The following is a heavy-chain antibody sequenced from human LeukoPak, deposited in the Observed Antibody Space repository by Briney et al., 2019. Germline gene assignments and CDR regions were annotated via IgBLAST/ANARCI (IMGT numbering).Heavy chain of an antibody. D-gene: IGHD4-11*01. Sequence: SGPTLVRPTQTLTLTCTFSGFSLSTSGVGVGWIRQPPGKALEWLAVIYWDDDKRYSPSLDNRPTITKDTSKNQVVLTMTNMDPVDTATYYCAHRGSNYALDYWGQGTLVTVSS. CDR1: GFSLSTSGVG. CDR2: IYWDDDK. J-gene: IGHJ4*02. V-gene: IGHV2-5*02. CDR3: AHRGSNYALDY.